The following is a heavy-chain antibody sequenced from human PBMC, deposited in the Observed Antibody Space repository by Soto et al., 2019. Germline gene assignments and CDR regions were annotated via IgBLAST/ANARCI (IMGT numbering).Heavy chain of an antibody. D-gene: IGHD2-2*01. Sequence: EVQLVESGGSLSQPGGSLRLSCAASGFTVSSNYMSWVRQAPGKGLEWVSVIYSGGSTYYADSVKGRFTISRDNSKNTLYLQMNSLRAEDTAVYYCARVLKYVWYFDLWGRGTLVTVSS. CDR2: IYSGGST. CDR3: ARVLKYVWYFDL. CDR1: GFTVSSNY. J-gene: IGHJ2*01. V-gene: IGHV3-53*01.